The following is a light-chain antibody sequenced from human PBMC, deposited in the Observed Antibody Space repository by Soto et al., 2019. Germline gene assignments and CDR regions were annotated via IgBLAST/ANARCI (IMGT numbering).Light chain of an antibody. J-gene: IGKJ2*01. Sequence: EIVLTQSPGTLSLSPGERATISCRASQSINTRYLAWYQQKPGQAPRLLIYGASSRAIGIPDRFSGSGSGTYFTLTISSLAPEDFAVYYCQQFSNSVYTFGQGTKLEIK. CDR3: QQFSNSVYT. CDR1: QSINTRY. V-gene: IGKV3-20*01. CDR2: GAS.